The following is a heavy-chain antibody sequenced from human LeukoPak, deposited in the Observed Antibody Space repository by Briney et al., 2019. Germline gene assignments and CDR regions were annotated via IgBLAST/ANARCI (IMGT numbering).Heavy chain of an antibody. J-gene: IGHJ6*03. V-gene: IGHV3-30*02. CDR1: GFTFSSYG. CDR3: ARVSVLAARRGGYYYYYYVDV. D-gene: IGHD6-6*01. Sequence: GGSLRLSCAASGFTFSSYGMHWVRQAPGKGLEWVAFIRYDGSNKYYADSVKGRFTISRDNSKNTLYLQMNSLRAEDTAVYYCARVSVLAARRGGYYYYYYVDVWGKGTTVTVSS. CDR2: IRYDGSNK.